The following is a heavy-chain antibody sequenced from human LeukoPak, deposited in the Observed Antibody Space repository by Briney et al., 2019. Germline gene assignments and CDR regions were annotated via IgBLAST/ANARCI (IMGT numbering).Heavy chain of an antibody. Sequence: PSETLSLTCAVYGESFSGYYWSWIRQPAGKGLEWIGRIYTSGSTNYNPSLKSRVTMSVDTSKNQFSLKLSSVTAADTAVYYCARDKFDSAGPLLDYWGQGTLVTVSS. CDR2: IYTSGST. V-gene: IGHV4-4*07. J-gene: IGHJ4*02. D-gene: IGHD3-9*01. CDR3: ARDKFDSAGPLLDY. CDR1: GESFSGYY.